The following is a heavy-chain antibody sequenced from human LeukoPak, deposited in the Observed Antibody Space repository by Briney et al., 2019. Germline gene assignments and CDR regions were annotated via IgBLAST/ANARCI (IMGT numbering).Heavy chain of an antibody. V-gene: IGHV1-24*01. CDR1: GYTLTELS. Sequence: VASVKVSCKVSGYTLTELSMHWVRQAPGKGLEWMGGFDPEVGETIYAQKFQGRVTMTEDTSTDTAYMELSSLRSEDTAVYYCATIAGERSSLHNYYYGMDVWGQGTTVTVSS. CDR3: ATIAGERSSLHNYYYGMDV. D-gene: IGHD6-19*01. J-gene: IGHJ6*02. CDR2: FDPEVGET.